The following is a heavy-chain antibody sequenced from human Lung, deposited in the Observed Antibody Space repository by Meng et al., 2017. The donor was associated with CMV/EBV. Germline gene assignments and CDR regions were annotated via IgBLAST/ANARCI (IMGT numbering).Heavy chain of an antibody. J-gene: IGHJ2*01. D-gene: IGHD2-2*01. Sequence: YPLSHYWTHCVRQAPGQGLGWVGILNPSGGSTTYAQKFQGRVVLTRDTSTSTVYMDLSSLRSEDRAVYYCARSGSTTSQQPGYFDLWGRGTLVTVSS. CDR1: YPLSHYW. CDR2: LNPSGGST. CDR3: ARSGSTTSQQPGYFDL. V-gene: IGHV1-46*01.